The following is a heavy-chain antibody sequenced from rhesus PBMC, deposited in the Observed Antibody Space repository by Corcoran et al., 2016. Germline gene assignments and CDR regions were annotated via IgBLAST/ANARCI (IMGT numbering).Heavy chain of an antibody. CDR1: GFSLTTSGMG. V-gene: IGHV2-174*01. Sequence: QVTLKESGPALVKPTQTLTLTCTFSGFSLTTSGMGVGWIRQPPGKALEWLALIYWDDDKRYSTSLKSRLTISKDTSKNQVVLTMTNMDPVDTATYYCARDPWWELHGGCDYWGQGVLVTVSS. CDR2: IYWDDDK. J-gene: IGHJ4*01. CDR3: ARDPWWELHGGCDY. D-gene: IGHD1-44*02.